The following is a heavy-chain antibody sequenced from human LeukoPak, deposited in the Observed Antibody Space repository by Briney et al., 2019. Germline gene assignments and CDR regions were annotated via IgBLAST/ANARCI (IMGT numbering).Heavy chain of an antibody. V-gene: IGHV3-23*01. CDR2: ISGSGSSA. Sequence: GGYLRLSCAASGFTFSSYAMSWVRQAPGKGLEWDSPISGSGSSAYYADSVKGRFTISRDNSKNTLYLQMNSLRAEDTAVYYCAKGVAVASPYYFDYWGQGTLVTVSS. CDR1: GFTFSSYA. J-gene: IGHJ4*02. CDR3: AKGVAVASPYYFDY. D-gene: IGHD6-19*01.